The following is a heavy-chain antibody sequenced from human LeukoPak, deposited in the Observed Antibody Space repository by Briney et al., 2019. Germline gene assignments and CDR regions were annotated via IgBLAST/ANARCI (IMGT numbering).Heavy chain of an antibody. CDR2: ISVGSNYI. CDR3: ARDGVVVTYYFEY. J-gene: IGHJ4*02. CDR1: GFTFRSYS. D-gene: IGHD3-22*01. V-gene: IGHV3-21*06. Sequence: GGSLRLSCAASGFTFRSYSLNWVRQAPGKGLEWVSSISVGSNYIYYADSVKGRFTISGDNAKNLVYLQMNSLRAEDTAVYYCARDGVVVTYYFEYWGQGTMVTVSA.